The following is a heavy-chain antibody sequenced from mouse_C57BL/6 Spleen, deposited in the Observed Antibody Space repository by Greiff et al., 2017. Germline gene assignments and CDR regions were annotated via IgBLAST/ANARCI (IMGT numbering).Heavy chain of an antibody. CDR3: ARWEQLRLGYYFDY. CDR2: INPNNGGT. CDR1: GYTFTDYY. J-gene: IGHJ2*01. Sequence: EVQLQQSGPELVKPGASVKISCKASGYTFTDYYMNWVKQSHGKSLEWIGDINPNNGGTSYNQKFKGKATLTVDKSSSTAYMELRSLTSEDSAVYYCARWEQLRLGYYFDYWGQGTTLTVSS. V-gene: IGHV1-26*01. D-gene: IGHD3-2*02.